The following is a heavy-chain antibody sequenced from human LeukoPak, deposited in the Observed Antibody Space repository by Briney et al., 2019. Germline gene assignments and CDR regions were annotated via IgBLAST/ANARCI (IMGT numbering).Heavy chain of an antibody. CDR2: IRYDGSNK. CDR1: GFAFSSYG. J-gene: IGHJ4*02. CDR3: EKDLTGVGANMFDY. D-gene: IGHD1-26*01. V-gene: IGHV3-30*02. Sequence: PEGSLRLSCAASGFAFSSYGMHWVRQAPGKGLEWVAFIRYDGSNKYYADSVKGRFTISRDNSKNTLYLQMNSLRAEDTAVYYCEKDLTGVGANMFDYWGQGTLVTDSS.